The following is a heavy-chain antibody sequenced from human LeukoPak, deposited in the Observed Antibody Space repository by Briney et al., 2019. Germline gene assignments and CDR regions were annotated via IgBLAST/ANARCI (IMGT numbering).Heavy chain of an antibody. D-gene: IGHD1-26*01. CDR1: GFTFSSYA. Sequence: GGSLRLSCAASGFTFSSYAMSWVRQAPGKGLEWVSSITASSTAIYYADSVKGRSTISRDNSRNTLYLQMNSLRAEDTALYYCAKDGGTVSGTYYFDMDVWGKGTTVTISS. CDR3: AKDGGTVSGTYYFDMDV. J-gene: IGHJ6*03. V-gene: IGHV3-23*01. CDR2: ITASSTAI.